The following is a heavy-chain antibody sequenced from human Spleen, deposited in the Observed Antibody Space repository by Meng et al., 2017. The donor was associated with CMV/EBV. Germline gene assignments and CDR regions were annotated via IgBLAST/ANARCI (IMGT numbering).Heavy chain of an antibody. Sequence: GESLKISCTASGFTFDDFPIYWVRQAPGKGLEWVGFIRNKAYRGTTEYAASVKDRITISRDDSKRIAYLQMNSLKTEDTAVYYCARGRRRIRLYLPYFDYWGQGTLVTSPQ. CDR2: IRNKAYRGTT. V-gene: IGHV3-49*04. CDR1: GFTFDDFP. CDR3: ARGRRRIRLYLPYFDY. D-gene: IGHD5-18*01. J-gene: IGHJ4*02.